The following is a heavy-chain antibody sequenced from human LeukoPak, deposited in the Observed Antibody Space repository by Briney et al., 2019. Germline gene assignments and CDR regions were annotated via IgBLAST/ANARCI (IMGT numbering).Heavy chain of an antibody. J-gene: IGHJ4*02. V-gene: IGHV3-30*03. CDR3: AEVVYYGSGSLGGFDY. CDR2: ISYDGSNK. Sequence: GRSLRLSCAASGFTFSSYGMHWVRQAPGKGLEWVAVISYDGSNKYYADSVKGRFTISRDNSKNTLYLQMNSLRAEDTAVYYCAEVVYYGSGSLGGFDYWGQGTLVTVSS. CDR1: GFTFSSYG. D-gene: IGHD3-10*01.